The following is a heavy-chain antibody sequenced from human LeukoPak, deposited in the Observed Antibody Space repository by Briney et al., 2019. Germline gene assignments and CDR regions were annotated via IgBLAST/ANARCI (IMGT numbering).Heavy chain of an antibody. CDR1: GGSISSNNW. J-gene: IGHJ4*02. V-gene: IGHV4-4*02. D-gene: IGHD6-13*01. CDR3: ARGGDSTWSHLDY. CDR2: IYHSGST. Sequence: SETLSLTCAVSGGSISSNNWWSWVRQPPGKRLEWIGGIYHSGSTNNNPSLKSRVTISVDKSKNQFSLKLSSVTAADSAVYYCARGGDSTWSHLDYWGQGILVTVSS.